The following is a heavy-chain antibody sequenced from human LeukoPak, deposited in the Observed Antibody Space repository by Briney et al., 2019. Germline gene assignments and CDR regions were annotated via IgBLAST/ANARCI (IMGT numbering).Heavy chain of an antibody. CDR1: GGSISSGNYY. Sequence: PSETLSLTCTVSGGSISSGNYYWSWIRQPAGKGLEWIGRIQTSGSTNYNPSLKSRVTILVDTSKNQFSLKLSSVTAADTAVYYCARAGYCSSTSCYSYLFDPWGQGTLVTVSS. D-gene: IGHD2-2*01. V-gene: IGHV4-61*02. CDR3: ARAGYCSSTSCYSYLFDP. CDR2: IQTSGST. J-gene: IGHJ5*02.